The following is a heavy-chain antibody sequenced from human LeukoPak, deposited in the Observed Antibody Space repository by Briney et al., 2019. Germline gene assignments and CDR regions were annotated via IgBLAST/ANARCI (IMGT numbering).Heavy chain of an antibody. CDR2: IRDYNGNT. D-gene: IGHD6-13*01. CDR3: ARYSAIAAAGEVDY. Sequence: AAVKVSCKDSGDTFTSYGISWGRQAPGQRVEWRGWIRDYNGNTNYEQKLKGRVTMTTDTSTSTAYMELRSLRSDDTAVYYCARYSAIAAAGEVDYWGQEPRVTVFS. CDR1: GDTFTSYG. J-gene: IGHJ4*02. V-gene: IGHV1-18*01.